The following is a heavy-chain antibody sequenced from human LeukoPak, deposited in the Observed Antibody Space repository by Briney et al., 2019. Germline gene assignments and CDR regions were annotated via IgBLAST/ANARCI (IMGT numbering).Heavy chain of an antibody. J-gene: IGHJ4*02. CDR3: ARSPAPTRSSWLYLDY. Sequence: PGGSLRLSCAASGFTFSHYAMHWVRQAPGKGLEWVAVISYDGSNKYYADSVKGRFTISRDDSKNTLNLQMNSLRAEDSAVYYCARSPAPTRSSWLYLDYWGQGTQVTVSS. V-gene: IGHV3-30-3*01. CDR1: GFTFSHYA. CDR2: ISYDGSNK. D-gene: IGHD6-13*01.